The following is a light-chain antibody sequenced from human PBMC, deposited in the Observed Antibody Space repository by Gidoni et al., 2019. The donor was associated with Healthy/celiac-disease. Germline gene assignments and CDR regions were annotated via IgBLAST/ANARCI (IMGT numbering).Light chain of an antibody. CDR1: SIDVGGYNY. CDR3: SSYTSSSTLV. Sequence: QSALTQPASGSGSPGQSITISCPGPSIDVGGYNYVSWYQQHPGKAPKLMIYDVSNRPSGVSNRFSGSKSGNTASLTISGLQAEDEADYYCSSYTSSSTLVFGTGTKVTVL. CDR2: DVS. V-gene: IGLV2-14*01. J-gene: IGLJ1*01.